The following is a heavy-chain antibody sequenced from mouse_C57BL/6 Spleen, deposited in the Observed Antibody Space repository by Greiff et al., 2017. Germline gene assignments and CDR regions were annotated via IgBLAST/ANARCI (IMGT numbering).Heavy chain of an antibody. J-gene: IGHJ2*01. Sequence: EVQGVESGPGMVKPSQSLSLTCTVTGYSITSGYDWHWIRHFPGNKLEWMGYISYSGSTNYNPSLKSRISITHDTSKNHFFLKLNSVTTEDTATYYCARYDYDYFDYWGQGTTLTVSS. D-gene: IGHD2-4*01. V-gene: IGHV3-1*01. CDR1: GYSITSGYD. CDR2: ISYSGST. CDR3: ARYDYDYFDY.